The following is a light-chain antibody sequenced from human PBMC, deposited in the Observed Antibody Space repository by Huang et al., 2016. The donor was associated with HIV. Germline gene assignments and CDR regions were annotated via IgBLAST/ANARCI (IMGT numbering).Light chain of an antibody. CDR3: QQYYSSPFT. V-gene: IGKV1-8*01. Sequence: ILTCRTSQDISSYLAWYQQKPGMAPKLLIYTTSTLQSGVPSRFSGSGSGTDFTLTITFLQSEDFATYYCQQYYSSPFTFGPGTKVDIK. CDR2: TTS. J-gene: IGKJ3*01. CDR1: QDISSY.